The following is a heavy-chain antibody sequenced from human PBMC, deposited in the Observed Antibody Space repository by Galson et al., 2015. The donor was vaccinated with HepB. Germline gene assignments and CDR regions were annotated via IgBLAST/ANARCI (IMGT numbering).Heavy chain of an antibody. CDR2: FDPEDGET. CDR1: GYTLTELS. J-gene: IGHJ4*02. Sequence: SVKVSCKVSGYTLTELSMHWVRQAPGKGLEWMGGFDPEDGETISAQKFQGRVTMTEDTSTDTDYMELSSLRSEDTAVYYCAPDRADHGWELPHYYFDYWGQGTLVTVSS. D-gene: IGHD1-26*01. V-gene: IGHV1-24*01. CDR3: APDRADHGWELPHYYFDY.